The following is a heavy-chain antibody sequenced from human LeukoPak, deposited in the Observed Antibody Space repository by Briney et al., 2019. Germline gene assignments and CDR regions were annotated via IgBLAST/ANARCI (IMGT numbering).Heavy chain of an antibody. V-gene: IGHV3-15*07. CDR3: TTLERWQRQSGNY. CDR1: GFTFNNAW. CDR2: IKSKSDGETT. D-gene: IGHD5-24*01. Sequence: GSLRLSCVASGFTFNNAWMNWVRQAPGKGLEWVGRIKSKSDGETTDYAAPVKGRFTISRDDSMNTLHLQMNSLATEDTAVYYCTTLERWQRQSGNYGGQGILVTVSS. J-gene: IGHJ4*02.